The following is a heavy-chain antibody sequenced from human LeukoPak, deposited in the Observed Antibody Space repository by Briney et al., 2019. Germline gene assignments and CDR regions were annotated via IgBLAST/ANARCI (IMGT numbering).Heavy chain of an antibody. Sequence: SETLSLTCTVSGYSISSGYYWGWIRQPPGKGLEWIGSIYHSGSTYYSPSLKSRVTISVDTSKNQFSLKLSSVTAADTAVYYCAHSGSSYGVDYWGQGTLVTVSS. V-gene: IGHV4-38-2*02. D-gene: IGHD6-6*01. J-gene: IGHJ4*02. CDR1: GYSISSGYY. CDR2: IYHSGST. CDR3: AHSGSSYGVDY.